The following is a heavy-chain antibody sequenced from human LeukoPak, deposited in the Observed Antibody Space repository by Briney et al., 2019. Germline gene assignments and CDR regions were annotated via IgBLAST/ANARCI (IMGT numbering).Heavy chain of an antibody. CDR1: GFTFSSYA. V-gene: IGHV3-23*01. Sequence: PGGSLRRSCAASGFTFSSYAMSWVRQAPGKGLEWVSAISGSGGSTYYADSVKGRFTISRDNSQSTLFLQMTSLRAEDTAVYYCTKQWVDCWGQGTLVTVSS. J-gene: IGHJ4*02. D-gene: IGHD1-26*01. CDR3: TKQWVDC. CDR2: ISGSGGST.